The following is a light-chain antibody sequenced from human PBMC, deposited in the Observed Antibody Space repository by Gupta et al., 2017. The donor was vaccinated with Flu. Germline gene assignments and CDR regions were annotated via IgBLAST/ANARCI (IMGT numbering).Light chain of an antibody. CDR1: QSLVSSVGNTY. J-gene: IGKJ1*01. Sequence: VVLPTSPLSLPVTLGQPASISCRSSQSLVSSVGNTYLQWFQQRPGQSPRLLMYQVSHRESGVPDRFSGSGSGTEFTLTISRLEAEDFGVYYCMHGSSSPGAFGQGTKVEIK. V-gene: IGKV2-30*01. CDR3: MHGSSSPGA. CDR2: QVS.